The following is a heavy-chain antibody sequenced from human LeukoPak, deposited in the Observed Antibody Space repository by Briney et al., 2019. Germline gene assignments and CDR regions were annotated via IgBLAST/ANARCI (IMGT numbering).Heavy chain of an antibody. V-gene: IGHV1-2*02. CDR3: ARDLDCSSTSCYKML. Sequence: GASVKVSCKASGYTFTGYYMHWVRQAPGQGLEWMGWINPNSGGTNYAQKFQGRVTMTRDTSISTAYMELSRLRSDDTAVYYCARDLDCSSTSCYKMLWGQGTLVTVSS. CDR1: GYTFTGYY. CDR2: INPNSGGT. J-gene: IGHJ4*02. D-gene: IGHD2-2*02.